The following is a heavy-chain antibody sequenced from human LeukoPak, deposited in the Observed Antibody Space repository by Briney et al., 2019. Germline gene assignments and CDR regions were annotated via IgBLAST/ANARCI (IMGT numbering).Heavy chain of an antibody. CDR3: AREDRAMVRGVIPPSYYYYYMDV. Sequence: PSETLSLTCTVSGGSISSYYWSWIRQPPGKGLEWIGYIYYSGSTNYNPSLKSRVTISVDTSKNQFSLKPSSVTAADTAVYYCAREDRAMVRGVIPPSYYYYYMDVWGKGTTVTVSS. CDR1: GGSISSYY. V-gene: IGHV4-59*01. D-gene: IGHD3-10*01. J-gene: IGHJ6*03. CDR2: IYYSGST.